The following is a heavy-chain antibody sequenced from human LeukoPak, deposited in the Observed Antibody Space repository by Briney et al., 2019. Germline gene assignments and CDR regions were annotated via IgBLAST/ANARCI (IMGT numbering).Heavy chain of an antibody. V-gene: IGHV4-59*12. Sequence: SETLSLTCTVSSGSISSYYWSWIRQPPGKGLEWIGYIYYSGSTNCNPSLKSRVTISVDTSKNQFSLKLSSVTAADTAVYYCARGARNDFDYWGQGTLVTVSS. CDR2: IYYSGST. CDR3: ARGARNDFDY. CDR1: SGSISSYY. J-gene: IGHJ4*02. D-gene: IGHD3-16*01.